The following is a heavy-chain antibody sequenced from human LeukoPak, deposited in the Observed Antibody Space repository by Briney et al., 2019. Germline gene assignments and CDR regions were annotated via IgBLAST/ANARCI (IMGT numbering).Heavy chain of an antibody. CDR2: INPNSGGT. Sequence: GASVKVSCKASGYTFTGYYMHWVRQAPGQGLEWMGWINPNSGGTNYAQKFQGRVTMTRDTSISTAYMELSRLRSDDTAVYYCARSYVRVVVLAAMVDYFDYWGQGTLVTVSS. D-gene: IGHD2-2*01. CDR3: ARSYVRVVVLAAMVDYFDY. J-gene: IGHJ4*02. V-gene: IGHV1-2*02. CDR1: GYTFTGYY.